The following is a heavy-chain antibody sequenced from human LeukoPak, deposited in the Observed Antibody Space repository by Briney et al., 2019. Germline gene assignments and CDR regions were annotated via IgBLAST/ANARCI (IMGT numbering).Heavy chain of an antibody. CDR2: ISSGSSYI. CDR3: AKGPGAAVGKRYIQH. CDR1: GFTFNTYN. J-gene: IGHJ1*01. V-gene: IGHV3-21*04. Sequence: GGSLRLSCATSGFTFNTYNMNWVRQAPGKGLEWVSSISSGSSYIYYADSVKGRFTISRDNSKNSLSLQMNSLRAEDTALYYCAKGPGAAVGKRYIQHWGQGTLVTVSS. D-gene: IGHD6-13*01.